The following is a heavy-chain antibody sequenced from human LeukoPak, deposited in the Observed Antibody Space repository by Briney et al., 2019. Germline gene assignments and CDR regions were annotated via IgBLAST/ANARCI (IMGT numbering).Heavy chain of an antibody. CDR3: AREGTYFDWLLPPDY. CDR2: ISAYNGNT. J-gene: IGHJ4*02. V-gene: IGHV1-18*01. Sequence: ASVKVSCKASGYTFTSYGISWVRQAPGQGLEWMGWISAYNGNTNYAQKLQGRVTMTTDTSTSTAYMELRSLRSDDTAVYYCAREGTYFDWLLPPDYWSQGTLVTVSS. D-gene: IGHD3-9*01. CDR1: GYTFTSYG.